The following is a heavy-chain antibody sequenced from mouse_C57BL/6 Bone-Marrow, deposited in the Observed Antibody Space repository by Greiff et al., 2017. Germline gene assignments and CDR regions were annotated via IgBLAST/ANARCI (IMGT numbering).Heavy chain of an antibody. CDR2: IYYSGTI. Sequence: EVQLQQSGPGLVKPSQTVFLTCTVTGISITTGNYRWSWIRQFPGNKLEWIGYIYYSGTITYNPSLTSRTTITRDTPKNQFFLEMNSLTAEDTATYYCARDPITTVVAFDYWGQGTTLTVSS. CDR3: ARDPITTVVAFDY. D-gene: IGHD1-1*01. V-gene: IGHV3-5*01. J-gene: IGHJ2*01. CDR1: GISITTGNYR.